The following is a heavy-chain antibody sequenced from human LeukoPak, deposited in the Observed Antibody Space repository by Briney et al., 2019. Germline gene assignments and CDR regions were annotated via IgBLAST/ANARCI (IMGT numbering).Heavy chain of an antibody. Sequence: ASVKVSCKASGFTFTSSAMQWVRQARGQRLEWIGWIVVGSGNTNYAQKFQERVTITRDMSTSTAYMELSSLRSEDTAVYYCAAAPLDDSSGYYQTAPFDYWGQGTLVTVS. CDR1: GFTFTSSA. J-gene: IGHJ4*02. V-gene: IGHV1-58*02. CDR3: AAAPLDDSSGYYQTAPFDY. CDR2: IVVGSGNT. D-gene: IGHD3-22*01.